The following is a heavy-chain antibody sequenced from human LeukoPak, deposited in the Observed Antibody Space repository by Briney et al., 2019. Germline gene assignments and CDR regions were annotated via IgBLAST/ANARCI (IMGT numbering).Heavy chain of an antibody. Sequence: GGSLRLSCAASGFTFSRSAMTWVRQTPGKGLDWVSSISSSGNTYYADSVKGRFTISRDNSKNMLYLQMNSLRAEDTAVYYCVKGRISEDGLDFWGQGTLVTLSS. CDR3: VKGRISEDGLDF. CDR1: GFTFSRSA. CDR2: ISSSGNT. D-gene: IGHD6-13*01. V-gene: IGHV3-23*01. J-gene: IGHJ4*02.